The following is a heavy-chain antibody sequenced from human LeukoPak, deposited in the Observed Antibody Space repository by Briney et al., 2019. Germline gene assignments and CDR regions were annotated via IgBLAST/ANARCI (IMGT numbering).Heavy chain of an antibody. CDR1: GGSISTYY. V-gene: IGHV4-59*08. J-gene: IGHJ4*02. CDR3: ARHRTAYYFDY. CDR2: IYYSGST. Sequence: SETLSLTCTGSGGSISTYYWSWIRQPPGKGLEWIGYIYYSGSTNYNPSLKSRVTISVDTSKNQFSLKLSSVTAADTAMYYCARHRTAYYFDYWGQGTLVTVPS.